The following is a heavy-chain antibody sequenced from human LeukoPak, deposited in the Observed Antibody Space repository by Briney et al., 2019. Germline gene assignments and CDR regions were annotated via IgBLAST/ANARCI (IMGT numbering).Heavy chain of an antibody. CDR3: AKDLVSSSSWYVLDY. D-gene: IGHD6-13*01. CDR2: ISYDGSNK. Sequence: GGSLRLSCEASGFTFSSYGMHWVRQAPGKGLEWVAVISYDGSNKYYADSVKGRFTISRDNSKNTLYLQMNSLRAEDTAVCYCAKDLVSSSSWYVLDYWGQGTLVTVSS. V-gene: IGHV3-30*18. CDR1: GFTFSSYG. J-gene: IGHJ4*02.